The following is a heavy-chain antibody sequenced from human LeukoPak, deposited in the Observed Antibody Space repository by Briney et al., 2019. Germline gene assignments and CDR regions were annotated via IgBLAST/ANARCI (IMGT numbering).Heavy chain of an antibody. D-gene: IGHD6-19*01. V-gene: IGHV3-23*01. CDR3: ACRSGWEKSS. CDR2: ISGRGDST. CDR1: GFTFSSYA. J-gene: IGHJ4*02. Sequence: GRSLRLSCAASGFTFSSYAMSWVRQAPGKGLEWVSDISGRGDSTYYADSVKGRFTISRDNSKNTLYLQMNSLRAEDTAVYYCACRSGWEKSSWGQGTLVTVSS.